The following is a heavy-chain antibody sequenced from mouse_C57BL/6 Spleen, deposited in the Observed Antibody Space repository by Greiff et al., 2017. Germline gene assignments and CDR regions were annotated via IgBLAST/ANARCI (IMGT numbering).Heavy chain of an antibody. CDR3: ARLYYGSSYWYFDV. D-gene: IGHD1-1*01. V-gene: IGHV1-50*01. CDR1: GYTFTSYW. CDR2: IDPSDSYS. J-gene: IGHJ1*03. Sequence: QVQLQQPGAELVKPGASVKLSCKASGYTFTSYWLQWVKQWPGKGLEWIGEIDPSDSYSNSNQKFKGKATLTVYTSSSTAYMQLSSLPSEDSAVYYCARLYYGSSYWYFDVWGTGTTGTVSS.